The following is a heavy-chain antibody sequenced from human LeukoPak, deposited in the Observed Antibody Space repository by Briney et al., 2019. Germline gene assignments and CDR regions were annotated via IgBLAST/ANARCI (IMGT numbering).Heavy chain of an antibody. Sequence: GGSLRLSCAASGFTFSSYAMSWVRQAPGKGLEWVSAISGSGGSTYYADSVKGRFTISRDNSKNTLYLQMNSLRAEDTAVYYCAKEFTVTALRLYYMDVWGKGTTGTVSS. J-gene: IGHJ6*03. V-gene: IGHV3-23*01. CDR2: ISGSGGST. CDR1: GFTFSSYA. CDR3: AKEFTVTALRLYYMDV. D-gene: IGHD4-11*01.